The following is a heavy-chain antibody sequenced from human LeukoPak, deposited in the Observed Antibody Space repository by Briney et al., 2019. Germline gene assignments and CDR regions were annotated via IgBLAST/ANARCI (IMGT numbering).Heavy chain of an antibody. CDR1: GFTFSGSG. J-gene: IGHJ4*02. V-gene: IGHV3-30*02. CDR3: ARDYDFWSGYYSPTRGYFGY. Sequence: GGSMRLSCAASGFTFSGSGMHWVRQAPGKGLEWVTFIRYDGSNKYYTDSVKGRFTISRDNSKNTLYLQMDSLRAEDTAVYYCARDYDFWSGYYSPTRGYFGYWGQGTLVTVSS. D-gene: IGHD3-3*01. CDR2: IRYDGSNK.